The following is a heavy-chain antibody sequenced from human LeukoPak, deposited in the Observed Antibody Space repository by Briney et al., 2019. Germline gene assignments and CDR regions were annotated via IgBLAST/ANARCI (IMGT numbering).Heavy chain of an antibody. V-gene: IGHV4-39*01. CDR1: GGSISSSSYY. CDR2: IYYSGST. Sequence: SSETLSLTCTVSGGSISSSSYYWGWIRQPPGKGLEWIGSIYYSGSTYYNPPLKSRVTISVDTSKNQFSLNLSSVTAADAAVYYCARLYYDSSGYYQICYFDYWGQGTLVTVSS. J-gene: IGHJ4*02. CDR3: ARLYYDSSGYYQICYFDY. D-gene: IGHD3-22*01.